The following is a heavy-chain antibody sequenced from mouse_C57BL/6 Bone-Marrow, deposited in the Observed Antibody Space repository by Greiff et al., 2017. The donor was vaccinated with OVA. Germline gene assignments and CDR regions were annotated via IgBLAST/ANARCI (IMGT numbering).Heavy chain of an antibody. Sequence: DVKLVESGGGLVKPGGSLKLSCAASGFTFSSYAMSWVRQTPEKRLEWVATISDGGSYTYYPDNVKGRFTISRDNAKNNLYLQLSHLKSEDTAMYDCARDYYGSRPFAYWGQGTLVTVSA. J-gene: IGHJ3*01. V-gene: IGHV5-4*01. CDR1: GFTFSSYA. CDR2: ISDGGSYT. D-gene: IGHD1-1*01. CDR3: ARDYYGSRPFAY.